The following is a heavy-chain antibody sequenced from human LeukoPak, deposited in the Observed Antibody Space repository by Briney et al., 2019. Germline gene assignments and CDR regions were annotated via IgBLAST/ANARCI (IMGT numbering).Heavy chain of an antibody. J-gene: IGHJ4*02. CDR1: GGSFSGYQ. D-gene: IGHD6-19*01. V-gene: IGHV4-34*01. CDR2: INQSGST. Sequence: SETLSFTCAVYGGSFSGYQWSWIRQLPGKGLEWIGEINQSGSTNFNPSLKSRVTISVDTSKNQFSLKLRSVTAADTAVYYCARGARVGYSSGWSIDYWGQGTLVTVSS. CDR3: ARGARVGYSSGWSIDY.